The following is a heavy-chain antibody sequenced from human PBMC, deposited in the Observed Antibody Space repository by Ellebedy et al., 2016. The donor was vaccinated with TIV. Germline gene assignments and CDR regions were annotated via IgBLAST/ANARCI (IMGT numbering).Heavy chain of an antibody. CDR2: IYYSGST. CDR3: AKHRPSSSFGELLYDFDS. V-gene: IGHV4-39*01. CDR1: GGSTSSSSSY. Sequence: MPSETLSLTCTVSGGSTSSSSSYWGWIRQPPGKGLEWIGTIYYSGSTYYKPSLKSRVTLSVDTSKNQFSLTLSSVTAADTAVYYCAKHRPSSSFGELLYDFDSWGQGTLVTVSS. J-gene: IGHJ5*01. D-gene: IGHD3-10*01.